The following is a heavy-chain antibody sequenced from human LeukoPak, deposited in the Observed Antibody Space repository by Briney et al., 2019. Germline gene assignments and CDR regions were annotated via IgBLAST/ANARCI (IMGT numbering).Heavy chain of an antibody. J-gene: IGHJ4*02. CDR3: ARGVIASGGNDFDY. CDR2: IYSTGTT. Sequence: SETLSLTCTVSGDSISSGTYYWGRIRQPPGKGLEWIGSIYSTGTTKYNPSLKSRVTVSVDTSKNSFSLILNSMTAADTAVYYCARGVIASGGNDFDYWGQGTLVTVSS. D-gene: IGHD6-13*01. V-gene: IGHV4-39*07. CDR1: GDSISSGTYY.